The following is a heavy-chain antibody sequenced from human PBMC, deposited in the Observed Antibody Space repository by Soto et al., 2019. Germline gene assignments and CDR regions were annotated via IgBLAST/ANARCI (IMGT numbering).Heavy chain of an antibody. CDR2: ISSSSSTI. Sequence: GGSLRLSCAASGFTFSSYSMNWVRQAPGKGLEWVSYISSSSSTIYYADSVKGRFTTSRGNAKNSLYLQMNSLRAEDTAVYYCAREMAALNYFDYWGQATLVTVSS. CDR1: GFTFSSYS. D-gene: IGHD2-15*01. V-gene: IGHV3-48*01. CDR3: AREMAALNYFDY. J-gene: IGHJ4*02.